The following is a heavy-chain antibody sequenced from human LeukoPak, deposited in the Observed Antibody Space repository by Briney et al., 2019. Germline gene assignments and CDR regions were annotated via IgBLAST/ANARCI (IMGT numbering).Heavy chain of an antibody. CDR1: GGSFTGYY. CDR3: ARVRGCSSTSCYHYYYYYMDV. J-gene: IGHJ6*03. V-gene: IGHV4-34*01. CDR2: INHSGST. Sequence: SQTLSLTCAVYGGSFTGYYWSWISQPPGKGLEWIGEINHSGSTNYNPSLKRRVTISVDTSKNQFSLKLSSVTAADTAVYYCARVRGCSSTSCYHYYYYYMDVWGKGTTVTVSS. D-gene: IGHD2-2*01.